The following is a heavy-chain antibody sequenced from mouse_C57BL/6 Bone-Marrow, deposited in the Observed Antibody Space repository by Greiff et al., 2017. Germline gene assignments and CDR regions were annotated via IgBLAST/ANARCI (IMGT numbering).Heavy chain of an antibody. CDR3: ATARCTTVVSTRRYAMDY. J-gene: IGHJ4*01. Sequence: EVQLQQSGAELVRPGSSVKMSCKTSGYTFTSYGITWVKQRPGQGLEWIGYIYHGNGYTEYNEKFKGKATLTSDTSSSTAYMQLSSLTSEDSAIYCGATARCTTVVSTRRYAMDYWGQGTSVTVSS. CDR2: IYHGNGYT. D-gene: IGHD1-1*01. V-gene: IGHV1-58*01. CDR1: GYTFTSYG.